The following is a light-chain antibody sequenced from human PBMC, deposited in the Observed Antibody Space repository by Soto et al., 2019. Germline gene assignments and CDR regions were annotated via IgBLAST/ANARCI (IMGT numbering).Light chain of an antibody. CDR3: QQRSNWPPIT. V-gene: IGKV3-11*01. Sequence: EIVLTQSPATLSLTPGERATLSCRASQSVSSYLAWYQQKPGQAPRLLIYDASTRATGIPARSSGSGSGTDFTLTISSLEPEDFAVYYCQQRSNWPPITFGQGTLLEI. CDR1: QSVSSY. CDR2: DAS. J-gene: IGKJ5*01.